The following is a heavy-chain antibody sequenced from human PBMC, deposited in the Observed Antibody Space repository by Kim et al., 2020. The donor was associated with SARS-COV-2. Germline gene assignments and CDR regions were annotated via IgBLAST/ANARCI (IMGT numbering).Heavy chain of an antibody. J-gene: IGHJ4*02. Sequence: SETLSLTCTVSGGSISNYYWTWIRQSPGKGLEWIAYISYSVSANYNPSLKSRVTISVDTSKNQFSLKVTSVTAADTVVYYCARYSSSWNYFDYWGQGTLVTVSS. D-gene: IGHD6-13*01. CDR1: GGSISNYY. CDR2: ISYSVSA. V-gene: IGHV4-59*01. CDR3: ARYSSSWNYFDY.